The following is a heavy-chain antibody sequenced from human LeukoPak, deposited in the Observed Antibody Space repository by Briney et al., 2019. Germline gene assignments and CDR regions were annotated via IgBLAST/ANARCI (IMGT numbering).Heavy chain of an antibody. CDR3: ARHEGGFLGDKSDY. V-gene: IGHV5-10-1*01. Sequence: GESLNISCKGSEYNFTSYWISWVRQMPGKGLEWMGRIDLSDSYTNYSPSFQGHVTISTDRSITTAYLQWSSLKASDTAMYYCARHEGGFLGDKSDYWGQGTLVTVSS. CDR1: EYNFTSYW. CDR2: IDLSDSYT. D-gene: IGHD4-23*01. J-gene: IGHJ4*02.